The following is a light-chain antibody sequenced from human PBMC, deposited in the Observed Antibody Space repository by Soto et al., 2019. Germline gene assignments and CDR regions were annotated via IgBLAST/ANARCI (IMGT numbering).Light chain of an antibody. J-gene: IGLJ2*01. Sequence: VLTQPPSASGTPGQRVFISCSGSSSNIGGTNYAYWYQQLPGAAPKLLMHSNNLRPSGVPERISGSKSGTSASLAISGLRSEDEAVYYCASWDDRLGAVIFGGGTKVTVL. CDR3: ASWDDRLGAVI. V-gene: IGLV1-47*02. CDR1: SSNIGGTNY. CDR2: SNN.